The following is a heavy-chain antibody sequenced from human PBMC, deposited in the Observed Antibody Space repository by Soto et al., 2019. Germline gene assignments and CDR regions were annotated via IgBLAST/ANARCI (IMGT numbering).Heavy chain of an antibody. V-gene: IGHV4-30-2*01. CDR2: MNHSGNT. D-gene: IGHD2-21*01. Sequence: SETLSLTCAVSGGSISSGGYSWFWMRQPPGQGLEWIGYMNHSGNTYYNPSPKGRVTISPDQSRNKFSLRLNSVTTADTAVYFCASSKYDVVAGSVWFDPWGQGTLVTVSS. J-gene: IGHJ5*02. CDR3: ASSKYDVVAGSVWFDP. CDR1: GGSISSGGYS.